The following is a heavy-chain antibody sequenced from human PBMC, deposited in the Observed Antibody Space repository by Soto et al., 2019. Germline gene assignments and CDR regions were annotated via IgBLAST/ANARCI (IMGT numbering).Heavy chain of an antibody. J-gene: IGHJ4*02. CDR1: GFTFSTYN. CDR2: ISSSGSYI. V-gene: IGHV3-21*01. Sequence: GGSLRLSCAVSGFTFSTYNMNWVRQAPGKGLEWVSSISSSGSYIYYADSVKGRFTISRDNAKNSLYLQMDSLRAEDTAVYYCARGSACDYWGQGSLVTVSS. CDR3: ARGSACDY.